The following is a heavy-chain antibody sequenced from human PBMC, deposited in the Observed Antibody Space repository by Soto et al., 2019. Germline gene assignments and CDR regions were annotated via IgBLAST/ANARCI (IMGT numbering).Heavy chain of an antibody. V-gene: IGHV1-8*01. D-gene: IGHD3-10*01. CDR3: ARGRASGSYYLLDY. J-gene: IGHJ4*02. CDR1: GNTFTSYD. Sequence: GASVKVSCKASGNTFTSYDINWVRQATGHGLEWMGWINPNSGNIGYAQKFQGRVTMTRDTAIRTAYMEVSRLRSDDTAVYYCARGRASGSYYLLDYWAQGTLVTVSS. CDR2: INPNSGNI.